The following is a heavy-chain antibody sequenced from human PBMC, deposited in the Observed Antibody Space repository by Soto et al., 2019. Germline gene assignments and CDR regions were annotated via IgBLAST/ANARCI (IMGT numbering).Heavy chain of an antibody. Sequence: QVQLVESGGGLVKPGGSLRLSCAASGFTCSDYYMSWIRQAPGTGLEWDAYISSSGSTIYYADPVKGRFTISRDNAKNSLYLQMHRLRPEATAVYYCARYTWYGGNSGKFDYWGQGTMFTVSS. D-gene: IGHD2-21*02. CDR2: ISSSGSTI. J-gene: IGHJ4*02. CDR3: ARYTWYGGNSGKFDY. CDR1: GFTCSDYY. V-gene: IGHV3-11*01.